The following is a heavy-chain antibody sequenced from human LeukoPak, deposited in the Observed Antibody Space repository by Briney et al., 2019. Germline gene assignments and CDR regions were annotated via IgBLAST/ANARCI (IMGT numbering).Heavy chain of an antibody. CDR1: GYTFTSYD. J-gene: IGHJ5*02. Sequence: ASVKVSCKASGYTFTSYDINWVRQATGQGLEWMGWMNPNSGNTGYAQKFQGRVTMTRNTSISTAYMELSSLRSEDTAAYYCARGRSPPRSGLGPNWFDPWGQGTLVTVSS. CDR2: MNPNSGNT. CDR3: ARGRSPPRSGLGPNWFDP. V-gene: IGHV1-8*01. D-gene: IGHD6-19*01.